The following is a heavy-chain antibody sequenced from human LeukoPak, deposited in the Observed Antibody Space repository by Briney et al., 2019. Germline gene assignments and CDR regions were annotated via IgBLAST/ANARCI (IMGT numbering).Heavy chain of an antibody. Sequence: GGSLRLSCAASGFTFATFAMHWVRQAPGKGLEWVAVMSYVGSNKYYADSVKGRFTISRDNSKNTLYLQMSSLRVEDSAVYYCARGGGRSSWSLNDWGQGTLVSVSS. CDR3: ARGGGRSSWSLND. CDR1: GFTFATFA. V-gene: IGHV3-30*04. CDR2: MSYVGSNK. J-gene: IGHJ4*02. D-gene: IGHD6-13*01.